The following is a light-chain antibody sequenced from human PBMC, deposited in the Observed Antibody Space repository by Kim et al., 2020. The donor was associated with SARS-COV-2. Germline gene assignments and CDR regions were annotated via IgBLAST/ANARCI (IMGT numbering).Light chain of an antibody. Sequence: VPISYAGRHSTCGSNVVTWYQQLPGTAPKLLMYSNDYRPSGVPDRFSGSKSGTSASLAISGLQSEDEADYYCAAWDDSLKGSVFGGGTQLTVL. CDR3: AAWDDSLKGSV. V-gene: IGLV1-44*01. CDR1: HSTCGSNV. CDR2: SND. J-gene: IGLJ3*02.